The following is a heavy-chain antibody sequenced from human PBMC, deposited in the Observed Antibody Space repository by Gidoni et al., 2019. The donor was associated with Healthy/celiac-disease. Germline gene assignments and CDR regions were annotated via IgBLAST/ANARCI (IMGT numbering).Heavy chain of an antibody. CDR2: IYYSGST. CDR3: ARAPASSYSNYGFRPNYYYMDV. J-gene: IGHJ6*03. V-gene: IGHV4-31*03. Sequence: QVQLQESGPGLVKPSQTLSLTCTFSAGSISSGGSYWSWLRQHPGKGLEWIGYIYYSGSTYYNPSLKSRVTISVDTSKNQFSLKLSSVTAADTAVYYCARAPASSYSNYGFRPNYYYMDVWGKGTTVTVSS. D-gene: IGHD4-4*01. CDR1: AGSISSGGSY.